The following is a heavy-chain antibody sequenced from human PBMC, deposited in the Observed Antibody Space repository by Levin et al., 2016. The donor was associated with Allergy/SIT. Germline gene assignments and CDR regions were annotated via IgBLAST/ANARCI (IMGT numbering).Heavy chain of an antibody. CDR2: ISGGGTTT. J-gene: IGHJ5*02. Sequence: GGSLRLSCAASDFNFRSYGMIWVRQSPGKGLEWVSYISGGGTTTSYADSVKGRFTISRDNSRNSLYLQMDSLRDEDTAFYYCARCWHYYDSGGPFDPWGQGTLVTVSS. CDR3: ARCWHYYDSGGPFDP. V-gene: IGHV3-48*02. CDR1: DFNFRSYG. D-gene: IGHD3-22*01.